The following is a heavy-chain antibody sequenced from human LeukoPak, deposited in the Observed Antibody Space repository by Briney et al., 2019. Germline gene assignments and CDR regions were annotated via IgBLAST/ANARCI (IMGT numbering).Heavy chain of an antibody. CDR1: GGSISSGGYY. V-gene: IGHV4-61*09. Sequence: SETLSLTCTVSGGSISSGGYYWSWIRPPAGQGLEWVGHIYTSGSTNHNPSLKSRVTMSVDTSKNQFSLKLSSVTAADTAVYYCGRLYNYYMDVWGRGTTVTVSS. CDR3: GRLYNYYMDV. J-gene: IGHJ6*03. CDR2: IYTSGST. D-gene: IGHD3-10*01.